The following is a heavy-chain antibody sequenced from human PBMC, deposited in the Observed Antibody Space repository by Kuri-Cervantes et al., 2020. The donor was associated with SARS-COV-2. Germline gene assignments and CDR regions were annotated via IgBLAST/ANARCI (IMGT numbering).Heavy chain of an antibody. D-gene: IGHD4-23*01. CDR2: IYASGST. CDR1: GGSISSGAYY. J-gene: IGHJ6*03. V-gene: IGHV4-61*08. CDR3: ARDLRNTVVTPNYYYYYYMDV. Sequence: SETLSLTCTVSGGSISSGAYYWSWIRQPPGKGLEWIGYIYASGSTNYNPSLKSRVTISIDTSRNQFSLKLKSVTAADTAVYYCARDLRNTVVTPNYYYYYYMDVWGKGTTVTVSS.